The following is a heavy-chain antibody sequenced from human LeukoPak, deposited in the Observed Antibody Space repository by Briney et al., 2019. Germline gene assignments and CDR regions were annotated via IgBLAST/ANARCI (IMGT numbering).Heavy chain of an antibody. J-gene: IGHJ4*02. CDR3: ARVSPGYCSGGSCYSREDY. CDR2: ISAYNGNT. V-gene: IGHV1-18*01. CDR1: GYTFTSYG. Sequence: ASVKVSCKASGYTFTSYGISWVRQAPGQGLEWMGWISAYNGNTNYAQKLQGRVTMTTDTSTSTAYMELRSLRSDDTAVYYCARVSPGYCSGGSCYSREDYWGQGTLVTVSS. D-gene: IGHD2-15*01.